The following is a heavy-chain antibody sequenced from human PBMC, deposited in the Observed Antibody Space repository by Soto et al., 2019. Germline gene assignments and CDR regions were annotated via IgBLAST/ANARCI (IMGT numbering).Heavy chain of an antibody. CDR1: GGSISSSNYY. CDR3: ASPTLGAFDI. V-gene: IGHV4-39*01. CDR2: IYYSGST. Sequence: QLQLQESGPGLVKSSETLSLTCTVSGGSISSSNYYWGWIRQPPGKGLEWIGSIYYSGSTSYNSSLKSRVTISVDTSKNQFSLRLSSVTAADTAVYYCASPTLGAFDIWGQGTMVTVSS. D-gene: IGHD3-16*01. J-gene: IGHJ3*02.